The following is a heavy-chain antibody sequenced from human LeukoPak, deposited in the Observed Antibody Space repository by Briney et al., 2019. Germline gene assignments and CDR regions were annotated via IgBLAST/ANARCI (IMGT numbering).Heavy chain of an antibody. CDR1: GYSFTNFD. J-gene: IGHJ6*03. Sequence: GSVKVSCKASGYSFTNFDINWVRQATGQGLEWMGWMNPNSGKKGYAQKFQGRVTMTMNTSITTAYMELSSLRSEDTAVYYCARGPQWRGDYYYMDVWGRGTTVTVS. D-gene: IGHD6-19*01. V-gene: IGHV1-8*01. CDR3: ARGPQWRGDYYYMDV. CDR2: MNPNSGKK.